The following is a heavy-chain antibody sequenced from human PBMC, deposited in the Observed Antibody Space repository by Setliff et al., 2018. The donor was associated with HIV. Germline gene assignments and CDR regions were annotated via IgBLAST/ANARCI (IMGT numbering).Heavy chain of an antibody. CDR1: GGSINSTSYY. V-gene: IGHV4-39*01. D-gene: IGHD3-3*01. CDR2: IYHTGST. Sequence: SETLSLTCTVSGGSINSTSYYWGWIRQPPGNGLEWIGSIYHTGSTYYKPSLKSRVTISVGTSKNQFSLRLSSVAAGDTAVYYCARSIVPVASGYYYFEYWGQGTPVTVSS. J-gene: IGHJ4*02. CDR3: ARSIVPVASGYYYFEY.